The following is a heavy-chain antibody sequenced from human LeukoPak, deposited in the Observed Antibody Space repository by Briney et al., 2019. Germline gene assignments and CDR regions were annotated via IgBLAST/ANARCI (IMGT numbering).Heavy chain of an antibody. D-gene: IGHD4-11*01. J-gene: IGHJ5*02. CDR2: INHSGST. Sequence: SETLSLTCAVYGGSFSGYYWSWIRQPPGKGLEWIGEINHSGSTNYNPSLKSRVTISVDTSKNQFSLKLSSVTAADTAVYYCARHPSYGNYVGNWFDPWGQGTLVTVSS. V-gene: IGHV4-34*01. CDR3: ARHPSYGNYVGNWFDP. CDR1: GGSFSGYY.